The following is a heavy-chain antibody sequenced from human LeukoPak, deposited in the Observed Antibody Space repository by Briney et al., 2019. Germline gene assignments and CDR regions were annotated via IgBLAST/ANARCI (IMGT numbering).Heavy chain of an antibody. D-gene: IGHD6-13*01. CDR2: INPSGGST. CDR1: GYTFTSYY. J-gene: IGHJ4*02. V-gene: IGHV1-46*01. Sequence: GASVKVSCKASGYTFTSYYMYWVRQAPGQGLEWMGIINPSGGSTSYAQKFQGRVTMTRDTSTSTVYMELSSLRSEDTAVYYCARAIFGIAAAGRAYYFDYWGQGTLVTVSS. CDR3: ARAIFGIAAAGRAYYFDY.